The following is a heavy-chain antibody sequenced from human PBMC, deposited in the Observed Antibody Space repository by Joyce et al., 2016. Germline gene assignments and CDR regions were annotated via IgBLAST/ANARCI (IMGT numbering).Heavy chain of an antibody. D-gene: IGHD7-27*01. CDR3: ARGLGTPYGMDV. CDR1: GGSISIHY. J-gene: IGHJ6*02. V-gene: IGHV4-59*11. Sequence: QVQLQESGPGLVKPSETLSLTCTVSGGSISIHYWSWIREPPGKRLEWMGYIYYRGSTNYNPSRKSRVTISVDTSKNQFSLKLRSVSAADTAVYYCARGLGTPYGMDVWGQGTTVTVSS. CDR2: IYYRGST.